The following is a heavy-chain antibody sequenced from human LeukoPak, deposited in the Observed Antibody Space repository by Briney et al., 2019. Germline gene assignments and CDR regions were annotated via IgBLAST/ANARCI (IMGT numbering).Heavy chain of an antibody. CDR2: IYHSGTT. CDR1: GYSITSSSW. J-gene: IGHJ4*02. CDR3: ARKENVYYYFDY. D-gene: IGHD3-10*01. V-gene: IGHV4-28*01. Sequence: PSETLSLTCAVSGYSITSSSWWGWIRQPPGKGLEWIGYIYHSGTTYYNPSLQSRVTMSVDTPKNQFSLKLGSVTAVDTAVYYCARKENVYYYFDYWGQGTLVTVSS.